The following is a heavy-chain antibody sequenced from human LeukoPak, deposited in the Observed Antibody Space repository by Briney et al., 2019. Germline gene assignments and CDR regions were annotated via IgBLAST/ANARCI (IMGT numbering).Heavy chain of an antibody. V-gene: IGHV1-18*01. CDR1: GYTFTSYG. CDR2: ISAYNGNT. Sequence: ASVKVSCKASGYTFTSYGISWVRQAPGQGLEWMGWISAYNGNTNYAQKLQGRVTMTTDTSTSTAYMELRSLRSDDTAVYYCARDLGLGITMVRGASRFDPWGQGTLVTVSS. CDR3: ARDLGLGITMVRGASRFDP. D-gene: IGHD3-10*01. J-gene: IGHJ5*02.